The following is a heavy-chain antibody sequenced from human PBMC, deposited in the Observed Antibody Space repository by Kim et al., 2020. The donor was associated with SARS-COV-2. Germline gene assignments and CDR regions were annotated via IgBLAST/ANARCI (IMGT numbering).Heavy chain of an antibody. D-gene: IGHD2-2*02. J-gene: IGHJ5*02. Sequence: SRVTMSVDTSKNQFSLKLSSVTAADTAVYYCARESVDCSSTSCYTSWFDPWGQGTLVTVSS. V-gene: IGHV4-4*06. CDR3: ARESVDCSSTSCYTSWFDP.